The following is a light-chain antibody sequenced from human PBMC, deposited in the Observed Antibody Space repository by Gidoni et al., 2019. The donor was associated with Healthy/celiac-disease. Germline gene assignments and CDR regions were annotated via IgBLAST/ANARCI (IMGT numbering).Light chain of an antibody. CDR1: QSVSSSS. Sequence: EIVLTQSPGTLSLSPGERATLSCRASQSVSSSSIVWYQQKPGQTPRLVIYGASSRATGIPDRFSGSGSGTDFTLTISRLEPEDVAVYYCQQFESSPTFGGGTRVEMK. CDR2: GAS. J-gene: IGKJ4*01. CDR3: QQFESSPT. V-gene: IGKV3-20*01.